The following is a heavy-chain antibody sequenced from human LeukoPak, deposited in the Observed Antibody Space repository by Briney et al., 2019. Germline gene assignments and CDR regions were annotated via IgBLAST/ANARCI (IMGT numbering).Heavy chain of an antibody. D-gene: IGHD3-10*01. V-gene: IGHV4-39*07. CDR3: ARGFGAGNYYYGWFDP. CDR1: GGSISSSSYY. J-gene: IGHJ5*02. Sequence: SETLSLTCTVSGGSISSSSYYWGWIRQPPGKGLEWIGFIHDSGSTYYNPSLKSRVSISRDMSKNQLSLMLSSVTAADTAVYYCARGFGAGNYYYGWFDPWGQGTLVSVSS. CDR2: IHDSGST.